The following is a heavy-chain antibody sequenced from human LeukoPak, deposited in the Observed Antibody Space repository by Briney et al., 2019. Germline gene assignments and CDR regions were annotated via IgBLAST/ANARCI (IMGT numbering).Heavy chain of an antibody. CDR1: GGSISSYY. CDR2: IYYSGST. D-gene: IGHD3-22*01. V-gene: IGHV4-59*01. CDR3: ARAMRDYYDSSGYFPFDY. Sequence: SSETLSLTCTVSGGSISSYYWSWIRQPPGKGLEWIGYIYYSGSTNYNPSLKSRVTISVDTSKNQFSLKLSSVTAADTAVYYCARAMRDYYDSSGYFPFDYWGQGTLVTVSS. J-gene: IGHJ4*02.